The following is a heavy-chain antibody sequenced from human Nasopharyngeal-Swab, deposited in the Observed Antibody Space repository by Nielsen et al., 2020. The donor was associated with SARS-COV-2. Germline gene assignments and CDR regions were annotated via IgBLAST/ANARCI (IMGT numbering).Heavy chain of an antibody. J-gene: IGHJ6*02. Sequence: GGSLRLSCATSGFTFDDYAMHWVRHAPGKGLEWVSIISGSGDTTYYADSVNDRFTISRDNSKNTLYLQMNSLRVEDTAVYYCAKAPYLRGLDVWGQGTTVTVSS. V-gene: IGHV3-23*01. CDR3: AKAPYLRGLDV. CDR1: GFTFDDYA. CDR2: ISGSGDTT. D-gene: IGHD2-21*01.